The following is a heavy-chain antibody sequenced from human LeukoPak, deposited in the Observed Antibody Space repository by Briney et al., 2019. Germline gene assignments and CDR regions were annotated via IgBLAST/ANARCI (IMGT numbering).Heavy chain of an antibody. CDR3: ATGYVH. Sequence: GASVKVSCKVSGYTLTELSMHWVRQAPGKGLEWMGGFDPEDGETIYAQKFQGRVTITEDTSTDTTYMELSSLRSEDTAVYYCATGYVHWGQGTLVTVSS. CDR2: FDPEDGET. CDR1: GYTLTELS. V-gene: IGHV1-24*01. D-gene: IGHD2-15*01. J-gene: IGHJ4*02.